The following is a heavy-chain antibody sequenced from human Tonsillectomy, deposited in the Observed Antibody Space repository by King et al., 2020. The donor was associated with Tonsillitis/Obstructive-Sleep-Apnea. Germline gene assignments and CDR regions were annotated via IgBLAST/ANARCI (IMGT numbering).Heavy chain of an antibody. V-gene: IGHV1-69*01. Sequence: QLVQSGAEVKKPGSSVKVSCKASGGTFSSYAISWVRQSPGQGLEWMGWSIPIFGTANYAQKFQGRVTITADESTSTANMELSSLRSEDTAVYYCARDPKPYCSSTSCYTKNEFDYWGQGTLVTVSS. CDR1: GGTFSSYA. CDR3: ARDPKPYCSSTSCYTKNEFDY. J-gene: IGHJ4*02. D-gene: IGHD2-2*02. CDR2: SIPIFGTA.